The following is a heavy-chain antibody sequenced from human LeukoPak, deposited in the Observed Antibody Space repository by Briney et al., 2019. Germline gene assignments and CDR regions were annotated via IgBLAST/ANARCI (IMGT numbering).Heavy chain of an antibody. CDR1: GYTFTSYG. CDR2: ISAYNGNT. J-gene: IGHJ6*02. V-gene: IGHV1-18*01. CDR3: AGDSNSLPSGTNYYYYGMDV. Sequence: ASVKVSCKASGYTFTSYGISWVRQAPGQGLEWMGWISAYNGNTNYAQKLQGRVTMTTDTSTSTAYMELRSLRSDDTAVYYCAGDSNSLPSGTNYYYYGMDVWGQGTTVTVSS. D-gene: IGHD1-1*01.